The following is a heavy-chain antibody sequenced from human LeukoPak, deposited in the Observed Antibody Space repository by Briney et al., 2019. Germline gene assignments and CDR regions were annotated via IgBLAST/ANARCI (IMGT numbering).Heavy chain of an antibody. V-gene: IGHV2-5*02. CDR2: IYWDDDK. CDR1: GFSLSTSGVG. CDR3: AHGLVGDSSDVAGDAFDI. D-gene: IGHD3-22*01. Sequence: ESGPTLVKPTQTLTLTCTFSGFSLSTSGVGVGWIRQPPGKALEWLALIYWDDDKWYSPSLKSRLTITKDASKNQVVLTMTNMDPVDTATYYCAHGLVGDSSDVAGDAFDIWGQGTMVTVSS. J-gene: IGHJ3*02.